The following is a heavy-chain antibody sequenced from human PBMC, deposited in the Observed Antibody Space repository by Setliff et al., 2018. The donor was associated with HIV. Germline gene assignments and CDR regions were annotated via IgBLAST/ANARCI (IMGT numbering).Heavy chain of an antibody. Sequence: SETLSLTCTVSGYSMSGGYYWSWIRQPPGKGLEWIGEINHSGSTNYNPSLKSRVTISVDTSKNQFSLKLSSVTAADTAVYYCARGGSLNDYWGQGTLVTVSS. D-gene: IGHD1-26*01. CDR2: INHSGST. CDR3: ARGGSLNDY. CDR1: GYSMSGGYY. V-gene: IGHV4-34*01. J-gene: IGHJ4*02.